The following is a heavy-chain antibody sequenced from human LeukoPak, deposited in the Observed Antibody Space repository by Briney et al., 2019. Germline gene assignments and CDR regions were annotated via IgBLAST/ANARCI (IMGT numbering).Heavy chain of an antibody. CDR3: ATLGTLSQTTGDY. J-gene: IGHJ4*02. CDR1: GFTFINYW. V-gene: IGHV3-74*01. Sequence: GGSLRLSCAASGFTFINYWMHWVRQVPGKGPVWVSRLNEDGSFTSYADSVMGRFTISRDNAKNSLYLQMNSLRVEDTAMYYCATLGTLSQTTGDYWGQGTLVTVSS. CDR2: LNEDGSFT. D-gene: IGHD4-17*01.